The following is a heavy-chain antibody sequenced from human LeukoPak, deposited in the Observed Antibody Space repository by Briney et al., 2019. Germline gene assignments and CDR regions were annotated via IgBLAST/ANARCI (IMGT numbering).Heavy chain of an antibody. V-gene: IGHV3-30-3*01. CDR1: GFTFSSYA. Sequence: PGRSLRLSCAASGFTFSSYAMQWVRQAPGKGLEWVAATSYDGSNKYYADSVKGRFTISKDNSKNTLYLQMNSLRAEDTAVYYCARDPPFIIGTTFFDYWGQGTLVTVSS. D-gene: IGHD1-20*01. CDR2: TSYDGSNK. CDR3: ARDPPFIIGTTFFDY. J-gene: IGHJ4*02.